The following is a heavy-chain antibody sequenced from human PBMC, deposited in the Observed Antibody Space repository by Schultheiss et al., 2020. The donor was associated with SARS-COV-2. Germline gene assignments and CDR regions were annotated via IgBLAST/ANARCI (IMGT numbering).Heavy chain of an antibody. CDR2: VSWNGSRT. D-gene: IGHD5/OR15-5a*01. V-gene: IGHV3-19*01. CDR3: AKDLRLPSRAFDI. CDR1: GFTFSNSD. J-gene: IGHJ3*02. Sequence: GGSLRLSCAASGFTFSNSDMNWVRQAPGKGLEWVSGVSWNGSRTHYADSVKGRFIISRDNSRNFLYQQMNSLRPEDMAVYYCAKDLRLPSRAFDIWGQGTMVTVSS.